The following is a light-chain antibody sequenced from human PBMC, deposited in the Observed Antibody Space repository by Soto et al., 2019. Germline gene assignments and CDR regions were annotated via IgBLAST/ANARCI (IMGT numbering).Light chain of an antibody. CDR2: HVS. V-gene: IGLV2-14*03. Sequence: QSVLTQPASVSGSPGQSITISCTGTSSDVGGYNYVSWYQQHPGKAPKLMIYHVSNRPSGVSNRFSGSKSGNTASLTISGLQAEDEADYYCSSYASRSTLYVFGPGTKLTVL. J-gene: IGLJ1*01. CDR3: SSYASRSTLYV. CDR1: SSDVGGYNY.